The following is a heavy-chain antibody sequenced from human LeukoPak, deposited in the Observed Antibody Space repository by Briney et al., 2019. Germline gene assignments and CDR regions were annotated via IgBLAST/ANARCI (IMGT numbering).Heavy chain of an antibody. J-gene: IGHJ6*02. V-gene: IGHV4-31*03. CDR2: IYYSGST. D-gene: IGHD1-26*01. Sequence: PSETLSLTCTVSGGSISSGGYYWSWIRQHPGKGLEWIGYIYYSGSTYYNPSLKSRVTISVDTSKNQFSLKLSSVTAADTAVYYCARDQHLYSGSYSDYYYYYGMDVWGQGTTVTVSS. CDR3: ARDQHLYSGSYSDYYYYYGMDV. CDR1: GGSISSGGYY.